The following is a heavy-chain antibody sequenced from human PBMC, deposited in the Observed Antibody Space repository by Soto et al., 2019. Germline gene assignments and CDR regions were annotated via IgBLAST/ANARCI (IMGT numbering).Heavy chain of an antibody. Sequence: QVQLVQSGAEVKNRGSSVKVSCKASGDTFSRSTISWVRQAPGQRLEWMGRIIPVLGVENHAQTFQGRVTLTADKSTSTAYLALSSLKSEDTAIYYGASSTAGVYVFHDWGQGTLVTVSS. CDR2: IIPVLGVE. D-gene: IGHD2-8*01. CDR3: ASSTAGVYVFHD. CDR1: GDTFSRST. V-gene: IGHV1-69*02. J-gene: IGHJ4*02.